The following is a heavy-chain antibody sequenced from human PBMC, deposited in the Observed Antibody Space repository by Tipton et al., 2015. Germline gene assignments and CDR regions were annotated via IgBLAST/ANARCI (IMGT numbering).Heavy chain of an antibody. CDR1: GYSFSNYW. J-gene: IGHJ4*02. V-gene: IGHV5-51*01. D-gene: IGHD3-9*01. CDR2: IYPGDSHT. CDR3: ARRLPYFEWSKVYYFDY. Sequence: VQLVQSGAEVKKPGESLKISCKGSGYSFSNYWIGWARQMPGKGLEWMGIIYPGDSHTRYNPSFQGQVTISADKSISTAYLHWSSLKASDTAMYYCARRLPYFEWSKVYYFDYWGQGSPVTVSP.